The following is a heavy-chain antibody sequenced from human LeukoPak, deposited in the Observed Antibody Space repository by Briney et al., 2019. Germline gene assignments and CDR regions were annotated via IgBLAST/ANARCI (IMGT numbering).Heavy chain of an antibody. V-gene: IGHV3-23*01. J-gene: IGHJ4*02. Sequence: GGSLRLSCAASGFTFSSYAMSWVRQAPGKGLEWVSAISGSGGSTYYADSVKGRFTISRDNSKNTLYLQMSSLRAEDTAVYYCAKEMWDSSGSYFGPFDYWGQGTLVTVSS. CDR1: GFTFSSYA. CDR3: AKEMWDSSGSYFGPFDY. D-gene: IGHD3-22*01. CDR2: ISGSGGST.